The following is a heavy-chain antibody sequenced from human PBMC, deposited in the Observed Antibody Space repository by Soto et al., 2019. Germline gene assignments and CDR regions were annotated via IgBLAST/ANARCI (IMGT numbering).Heavy chain of an antibody. D-gene: IGHD2-8*01. Sequence: QVQLVQSGAEVKKPGASVKVSCKASGYSFTDYHIHWVRQAPGQGLEWLGRINLKSGGTSTAQKFQGWVTMTTDTSISTASMELTRLTSDDTAIYYCARGDSTDCSNGVCSFFYHHDMDVWGQGTTVTVSS. V-gene: IGHV1-2*04. CDR1: GYSFTDYH. CDR3: ARGDSTDCSNGVCSFFYHHDMDV. J-gene: IGHJ6*02. CDR2: INLKSGGT.